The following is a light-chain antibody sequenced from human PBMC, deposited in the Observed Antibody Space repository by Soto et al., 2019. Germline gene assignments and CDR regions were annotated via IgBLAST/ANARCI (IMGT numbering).Light chain of an antibody. Sequence: LRRSAGTRAVYGRKIDIVACRASKSVSSTYIAWYQQNPGQAPRLLIYGASSRATGIPDRFSGSGSGTDFTLTISRLEPEDFAVYLCQMYGRSPPFTFGQGTKVDIK. CDR1: KSVSSTY. J-gene: IGKJ2*01. CDR2: GAS. V-gene: IGKV3-20*01. CDR3: QMYGRSPPFT.